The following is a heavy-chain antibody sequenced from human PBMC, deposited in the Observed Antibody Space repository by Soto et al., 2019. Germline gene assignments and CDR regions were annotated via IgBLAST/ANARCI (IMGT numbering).Heavy chain of an antibody. Sequence: PGGSLRLSCAASGLTFSSYAMSWVRQAPGKGLEWVSAISGSGGSTYYADSVKGRFTISRDNSKNTLYLQMNSLRAEETAVYYCAKDVPSPAYYYDSSGENAFDIWGQGTMVTVSS. D-gene: IGHD3-22*01. J-gene: IGHJ3*02. CDR3: AKDVPSPAYYYDSSGENAFDI. CDR2: ISGSGGST. CDR1: GLTFSSYA. V-gene: IGHV3-23*01.